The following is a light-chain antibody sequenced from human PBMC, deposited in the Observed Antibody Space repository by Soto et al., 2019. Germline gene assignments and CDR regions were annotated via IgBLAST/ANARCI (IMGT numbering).Light chain of an antibody. CDR2: GAS. CDR1: QSVSSN. V-gene: IGKV3-15*01. CDR3: QQYNNWLGT. Sequence: EIVMTQSPATLFVSPGERATLSCRASQSVSSNLAWYQQKPGQAPGLLIYGASTRATGIPARFSGSGSGTEFTLTISSLQSEDFAVYYCQQYNNWLGTFGQGTKV. J-gene: IGKJ1*01.